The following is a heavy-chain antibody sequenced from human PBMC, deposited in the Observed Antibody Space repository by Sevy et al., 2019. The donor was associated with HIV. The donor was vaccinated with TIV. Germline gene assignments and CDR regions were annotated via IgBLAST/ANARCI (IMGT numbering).Heavy chain of an antibody. CDR1: GGSVSSGSYY. J-gene: IGHJ6*02. CDR2: IYYSGST. CDR3: ARASRGYYDSSSYYYYYYGMDV. V-gene: IGHV4-61*01. Sequence: SETLSLTCTVSGGSVSSGSYYWSWIRQPPGKGLEWIGYIYYSGSTNYNPSLKCRVTISVDTSKNQFALKLSSVTAADTAVYYCARASRGYYDSSSYYYYYYGMDVWGQGTTVTVSS. D-gene: IGHD3-22*01.